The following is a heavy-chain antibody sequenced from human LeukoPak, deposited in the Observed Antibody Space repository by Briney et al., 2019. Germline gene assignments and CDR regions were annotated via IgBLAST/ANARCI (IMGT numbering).Heavy chain of an antibody. Sequence: SQTLSLTCTVSGGSIISGSYYWSWIRQPAGKGLEWIGRIYTSGSTNYNPSLKSRVTISVDTSKNQFSLKLSSVTAADTAVYYCAREGSVWFGEFKDYWGQGTLVTVSS. D-gene: IGHD3-10*01. V-gene: IGHV4-61*02. CDR3: AREGSVWFGEFKDY. J-gene: IGHJ4*02. CDR1: GGSIISGSYY. CDR2: IYTSGST.